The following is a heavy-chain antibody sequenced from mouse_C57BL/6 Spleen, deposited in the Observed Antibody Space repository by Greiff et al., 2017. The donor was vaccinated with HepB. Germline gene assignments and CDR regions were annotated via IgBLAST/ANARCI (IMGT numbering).Heavy chain of an antibody. D-gene: IGHD2-3*01. CDR1: GYTFTDYY. J-gene: IGHJ1*03. Sequence: QVQLQQSGAELVRPGASVKLSCKASGYTFTDYYINWVKQRPGQGIEWIARIYPGSGNTYYNEKIKRKATLTAEKSSSTVYMQLSSLTSEDSAVYFCAREEDGYRWYFDVWGTGTTVPVSS. V-gene: IGHV1-76*01. CDR3: AREEDGYRWYFDV. CDR2: IYPGSGNT.